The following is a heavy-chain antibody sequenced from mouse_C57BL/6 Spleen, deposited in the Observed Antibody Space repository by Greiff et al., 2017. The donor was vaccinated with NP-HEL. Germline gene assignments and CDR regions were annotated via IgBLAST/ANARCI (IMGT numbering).Heavy chain of an antibody. CDR1: GFTFSDYG. CDR3: ARDSNYEGDAMDY. V-gene: IGHV5-17*01. CDR2: ISSGSSTI. Sequence: EVHLVESGGGLVKPGGSLKLSCAASGFTFSDYGMHWVRQAPEKGLEWVAYISSGSSTIYYADTVKGRFTISRDNAKNTLFLQMTSLRSEDTAMYYCARDSNYEGDAMDYWGQGTSVTVSS. J-gene: IGHJ4*01. D-gene: IGHD2-5*01.